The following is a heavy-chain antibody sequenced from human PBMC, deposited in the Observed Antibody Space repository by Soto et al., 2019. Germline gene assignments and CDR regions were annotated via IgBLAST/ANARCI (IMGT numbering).Heavy chain of an antibody. Sequence: PGGSLRVSWAASGFSFSSCWMTWVRQAPGKGVEWVANIKQGGSEKYYVDSVKGRTTISRDNAKNSLYLQMNSLRDEDTAVYYCARWGGKYYDILTGSRDDAFDIWGQGTMVTVSS. CDR1: GFSFSSCW. J-gene: IGHJ3*02. V-gene: IGHV3-7*02. D-gene: IGHD3-9*01. CDR2: IKQGGSEK. CDR3: ARWGGKYYDILTGSRDDAFDI.